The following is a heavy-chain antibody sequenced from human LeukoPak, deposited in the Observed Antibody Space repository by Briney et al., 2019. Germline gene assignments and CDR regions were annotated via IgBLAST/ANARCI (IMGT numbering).Heavy chain of an antibody. V-gene: IGHV1-46*01. Sequence: ASVKVSCKASGHTFSIYSMHWVRQAPGQGLEWMGIINPSGGTSYAQKIQGRVTMTRDTPTTTVYMELSSLRSEDTAVYYCAREGVAATGLDYWGQGTLVTVSS. CDR3: AREGVAATGLDY. J-gene: IGHJ4*02. CDR2: INPSGGT. CDR1: GHTFSIYS. D-gene: IGHD6-13*01.